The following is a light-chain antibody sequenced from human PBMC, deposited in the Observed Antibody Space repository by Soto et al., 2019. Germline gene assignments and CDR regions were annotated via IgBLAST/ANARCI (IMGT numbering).Light chain of an antibody. V-gene: IGLV1-44*01. J-gene: IGLJ1*01. Sequence: SALTQPPSASGTPGQRVTISCSGSSSNIESNTVYWYQQLPGMAPRLLIHTNDRRPSGVPDRFSGSKSGTSASLAISGLQSEDEADYYCKSYDNSLSGFFVFGTGTKVTVL. CDR3: KSYDNSLSGFFV. CDR1: SSNIESNT. CDR2: TND.